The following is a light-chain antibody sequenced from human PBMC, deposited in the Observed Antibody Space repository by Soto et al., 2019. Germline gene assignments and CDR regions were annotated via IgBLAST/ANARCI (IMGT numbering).Light chain of an antibody. Sequence: DIQMTQSPSSLSASVGDRVTITCRASQGIGDFLAWFQQKSGKAPKSLIYAASNLRSGVPSRFSGSGSAASFTLTISRLQPEDFATYYCQQYNTYPFTFGPGTKVDI. CDR2: AAS. CDR3: QQYNTYPFT. CDR1: QGIGDF. J-gene: IGKJ3*01. V-gene: IGKV1-16*01.